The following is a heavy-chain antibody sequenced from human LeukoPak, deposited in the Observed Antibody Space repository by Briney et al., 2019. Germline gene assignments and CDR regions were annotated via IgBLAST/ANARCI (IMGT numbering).Heavy chain of an antibody. V-gene: IGHV4-39*01. CDR3: AKQQLVRCFDY. Sequence: SETLSGTCTVSGGSITSSSYYWGWIRQPPGKGLEWIGSIFYSGSTYYNPSLKSRVTISVDTSKTQFSLKLSSVTAADTAVYYCAKQQLVRCFDYWGQGTLVTVSS. J-gene: IGHJ4*02. CDR1: GGSITSSSYY. D-gene: IGHD6-13*01. CDR2: IFYSGST.